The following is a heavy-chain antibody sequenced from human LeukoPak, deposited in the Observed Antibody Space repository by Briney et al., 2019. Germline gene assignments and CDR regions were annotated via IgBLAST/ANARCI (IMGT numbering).Heavy chain of an antibody. Sequence: KPGGSLRLSCAASGFTFSGSAMHWVRQASGKGLEWVGRIRKTANIYATEYSASVKGRFTVSRDDSNNMAYLEMNSLKTEDTAVYYCTRGSEVLGRNAFDIWGQGTMVTVSS. CDR1: GFTFSGSA. V-gene: IGHV3-73*01. CDR2: IRKTANIYAT. J-gene: IGHJ3*02. CDR3: TRGSEVLGRNAFDI. D-gene: IGHD1-26*01.